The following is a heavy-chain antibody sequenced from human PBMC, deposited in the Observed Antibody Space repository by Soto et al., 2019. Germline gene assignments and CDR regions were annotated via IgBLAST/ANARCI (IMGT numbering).Heavy chain of an antibody. CDR1: EFSFSSYW. CDR3: ARLRQGAWYFDL. CDR2: IKTDGSVI. V-gene: IGHV3-74*01. J-gene: IGHJ2*01. D-gene: IGHD3-16*01. Sequence: EVHLVESGGGLVQPGGSLRLSCAASEFSFSSYWMHWVSQAPGKGLVWVSRIKTDGSVISYADSVKGRFTISRDNAKNTLYLQMKNLRAEDTAPCYCARLRQGAWYFDLRGRGTLVTVSS.